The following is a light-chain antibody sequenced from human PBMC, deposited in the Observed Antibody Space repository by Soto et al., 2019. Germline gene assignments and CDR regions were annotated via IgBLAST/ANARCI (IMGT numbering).Light chain of an antibody. CDR1: RNLLYNDKNY. Sequence: DIVMTQAPDSLAASLGAIVTINCKSSRNLLYNDKNYVAWYQQRPGQAPKLLIYWASTRESEVPVRISGSGSVTDFRLTIRDLQAADAAVYYCQQFYTTPQTFGQGTRVEI. CDR3: QQFYTTPQT. V-gene: IGKV4-1*01. CDR2: WAS. J-gene: IGKJ2*01.